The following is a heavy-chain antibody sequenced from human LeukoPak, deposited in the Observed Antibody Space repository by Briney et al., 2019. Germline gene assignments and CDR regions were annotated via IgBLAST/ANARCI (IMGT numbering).Heavy chain of an antibody. J-gene: IGHJ4*02. CDR3: ARASLLVYYFDY. V-gene: IGHV1-69*05. CDR2: IIPIFGTA. D-gene: IGHD2-8*01. Sequence: SVKVSXKASGGTFRSYAISWVRQAPGQGLEWMGRIIPIFGTANYAQKFQGRVTITTDESTSTAYMELSSPRSEDTAVYYCARASLLVYYFDYWGQGTLVTVSS. CDR1: GGTFRSYA.